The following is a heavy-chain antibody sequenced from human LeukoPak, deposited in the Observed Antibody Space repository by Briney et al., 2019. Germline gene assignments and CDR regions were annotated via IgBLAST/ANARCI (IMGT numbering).Heavy chain of an antibody. Sequence: GGSLRLSCAASGFSVSNNYMSWVRQAPGKGLEWVSTISGSGGSTYYADSVKGRFTISRDNSKNTLYLQVNSLRDEDAAVYYCAKLAALVGSSWYSDYWGQGTLVTVSS. CDR2: ISGSGGST. CDR3: AKLAALVGSSWYSDY. CDR1: GFSVSNNY. D-gene: IGHD6-13*01. J-gene: IGHJ4*02. V-gene: IGHV3-23*01.